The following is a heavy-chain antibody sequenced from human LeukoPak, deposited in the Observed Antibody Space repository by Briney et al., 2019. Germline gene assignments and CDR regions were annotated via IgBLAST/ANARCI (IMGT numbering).Heavy chain of an antibody. J-gene: IGHJ5*01. CDR3: ASHSGSCGGWFDP. Sequence: PSETLSLTCTVSGDSVSNTDYYWGWIRQPPGKGLEWIGSIHVSGTTYYNPSLKSRVITSVHTSKNQFSLKLSSVTATDTAVYYCASHSGSCGGWFDPWGQGTLVTVSS. CDR2: IHVSGTT. CDR1: GDSVSNTDYY. D-gene: IGHD6-13*01. V-gene: IGHV4-39*07.